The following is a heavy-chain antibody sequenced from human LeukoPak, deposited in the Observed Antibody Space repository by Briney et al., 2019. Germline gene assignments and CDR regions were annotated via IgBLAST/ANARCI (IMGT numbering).Heavy chain of an antibody. CDR3: AREVPYDSSRYYQPFDY. CDR1: GYTFTGYY. D-gene: IGHD3-22*01. J-gene: IGHJ4*02. CDR2: INPNSGGT. V-gene: IGHV1-2*02. Sequence: ASVKVSCTASGYTFTGYYMHWVRQAPGQGLEWMGWINPNSGGTNYAQKFQGRVTMTRDTSISTAYMELRSLRSDDTAVYYCAREVPYDSSRYYQPFDYWGQGTLVTVSS.